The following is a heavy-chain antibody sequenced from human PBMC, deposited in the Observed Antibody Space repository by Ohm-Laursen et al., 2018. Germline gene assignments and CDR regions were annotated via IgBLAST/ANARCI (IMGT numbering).Heavy chain of an antibody. CDR3: ARPMQF. CDR2: IWYDGSNE. J-gene: IGHJ4*02. CDR1: GFTFSSYG. D-gene: IGHD5-24*01. V-gene: IGHV3-33*01. Sequence: SLRLSCSTSGFTFSSYGMHWVRQAPGKGLEWVVVIWYDGSNEYYADSVKGRFTISRDNSKNTLYLQMNSLRVEDTAVYYCARPMQFWGQGTLVTVSS.